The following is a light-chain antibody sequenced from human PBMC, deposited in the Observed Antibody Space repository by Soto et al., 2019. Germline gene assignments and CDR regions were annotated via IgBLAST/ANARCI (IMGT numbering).Light chain of an antibody. V-gene: IGLV2-14*03. CDR1: SSDVGANNY. CDR2: EVS. Sequence: QSVLTQPASVSGSPGQSITISCPGTSSDVGANNYVSWNQQHPNKAPKLMIYEVSNRPSGVSNRFSGSKSVNTATLTISGLQADDEADYYCSSYTSSSTRVFGTGTKVTVL. CDR3: SSYTSSSTRV. J-gene: IGLJ1*01.